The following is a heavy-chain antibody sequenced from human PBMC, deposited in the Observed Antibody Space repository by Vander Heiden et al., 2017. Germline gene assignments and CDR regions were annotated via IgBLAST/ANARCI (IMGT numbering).Heavy chain of an antibody. D-gene: IGHD6-19*01. J-gene: IGHJ4*02. CDR1: GFTFSSYW. CDR3: ARAYSSGPIDY. Sequence: EVQLVAPGGGLVQPGGSLRLSCPATGFTFSSYWMSWVRQAPGKGREWVGNIKQDGSEKYYVDSVKGRFTISRDNAKNSLYLQMNSLRAEDTAVYYCARAYSSGPIDYWGQGTLVTVSS. V-gene: IGHV3-7*01. CDR2: IKQDGSEK.